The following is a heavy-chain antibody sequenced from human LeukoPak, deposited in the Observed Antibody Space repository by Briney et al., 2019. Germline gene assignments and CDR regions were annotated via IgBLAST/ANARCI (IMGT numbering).Heavy chain of an antibody. J-gene: IGHJ4*02. D-gene: IGHD6-13*01. CDR3: ARRGPVNSYSSSWLFDY. CDR2: ISSSGSTI. CDR1: GFTFSDYY. Sequence: GGSLRLSCAASGFTFSDYYMSWIRQAPGKGLEWVSYISSSGSTIYYADSVKGRFTISRDNAKNSLYLQMNSLSAEDTAVYYCARRGPVNSYSSSWLFDYWGQGTLVTVSS. V-gene: IGHV3-11*01.